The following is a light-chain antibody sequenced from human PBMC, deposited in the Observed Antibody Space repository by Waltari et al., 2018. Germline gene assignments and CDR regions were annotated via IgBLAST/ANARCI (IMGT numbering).Light chain of an antibody. J-gene: IGLJ3*02. CDR1: SSNIVRNY. Sequence: QSVLTPPPSASGTPGQTVPISCNGSSSNIVRNYLYLYQQFPGTAPKLLIFKNNQRPSGVPDRFADSKSGTSASLAINGLRSEDEADYYCAAWDDSLSGLVLGGGTKVTVL. V-gene: IGLV1-47*01. CDR2: KNN. CDR3: AAWDDSLSGLV.